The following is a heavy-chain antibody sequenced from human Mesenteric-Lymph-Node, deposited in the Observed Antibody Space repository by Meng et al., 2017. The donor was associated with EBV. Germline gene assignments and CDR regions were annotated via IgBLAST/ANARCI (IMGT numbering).Heavy chain of an antibody. D-gene: IGHD3-16*01. CDR2: INHSGST. Sequence: QAQATRGGVRLLMPSETLSLTCAVYGGSFSGYYWSWIRQPPGKGLEWIGEINHSGSTNYNPSLKSRVTISVDTSKNQFSLELSSVTAADTAVYYCARGRSYVSGVIDPWGQGTLVTVSS. V-gene: IGHV4-34*01. J-gene: IGHJ5*02. CDR3: ARGRSYVSGVIDP. CDR1: GGSFSGYY.